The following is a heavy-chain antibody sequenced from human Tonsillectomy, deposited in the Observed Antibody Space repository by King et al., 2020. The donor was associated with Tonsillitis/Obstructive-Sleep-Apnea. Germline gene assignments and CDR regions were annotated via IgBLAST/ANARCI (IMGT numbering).Heavy chain of an antibody. CDR3: AKGGSVRVVSSFYS. V-gene: IGHV3-23*04. CDR1: GFTFSSYA. Sequence: VQLVESGGGLVQPGGSLRLSCAASGFTFSSYAMSWVRQAPGKGLEWVSVISGSGGSRYYADSVKGRFTISRDNSKNTLYLQMNSLRAEDTALYYCAKGGSVRVVSSFYSWGQGTLVTVSS. D-gene: IGHD2-2*01. J-gene: IGHJ4*02. CDR2: ISGSGGSR.